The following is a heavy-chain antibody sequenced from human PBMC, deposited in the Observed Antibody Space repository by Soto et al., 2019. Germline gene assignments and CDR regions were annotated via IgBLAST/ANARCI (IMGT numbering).Heavy chain of an antibody. J-gene: IGHJ4*02. CDR3: ARDLEAYYYASGK. V-gene: IGHV3-23*01. D-gene: IGHD3-10*01. Sequence: EVLLLDYGGGLVQPGGSLRLSCAASGFTFSSYAMSWVRQAPGKGLEWVSGIGGSGGSRYYVDSVKGRFTISRDNSKNLLYLQMNSLSAEDTAVYYCARDLEAYYYASGKWGQGTLVTVSS. CDR1: GFTFSSYA. CDR2: IGGSGGSR.